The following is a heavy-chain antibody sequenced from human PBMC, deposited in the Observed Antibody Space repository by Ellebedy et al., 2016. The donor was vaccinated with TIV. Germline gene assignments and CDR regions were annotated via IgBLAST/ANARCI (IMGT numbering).Heavy chain of an antibody. CDR3: ARLGVIAAAGASDY. CDR2: ISYSGDLM. CDR1: GFIFNNFW. D-gene: IGHD6-13*01. V-gene: IGHV3-11*01. J-gene: IGHJ4*02. Sequence: PGGSLRLSCGASGFIFNNFWMYWVRQAPGKGPEWVSYISYSGDLMYYADSVKGRFTTSRDNAENSLYLRMNSLRAEDTAVYYCARLGVIAAAGASDYWGQGTLVIVSS.